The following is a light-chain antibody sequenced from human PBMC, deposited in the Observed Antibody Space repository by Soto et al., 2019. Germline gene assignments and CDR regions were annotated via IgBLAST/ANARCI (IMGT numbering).Light chain of an antibody. CDR3: LSYYSRLSGSV. V-gene: IGLV2-11*02. J-gene: IGLJ2*01. CDR2: DVN. Sequence: QSALTQPRSVSGSPGQSVTISCTGSSSDVGAYNFASWYQQHPGAAPKLLIHDVNKRPPGVPDRFSASKSGNTASLTISGLQAEDEADYYCLSYYSRLSGSVFGGGTKLAVL. CDR1: SSDVGAYNF.